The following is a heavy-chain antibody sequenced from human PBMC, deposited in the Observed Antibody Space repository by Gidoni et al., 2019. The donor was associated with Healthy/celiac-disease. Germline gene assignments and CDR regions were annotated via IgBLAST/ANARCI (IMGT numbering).Heavy chain of an antibody. Sequence: EVQLVESGGGLVKPGGSLRLSCAASGFTFSSYSMNWVRQAPGKGLEWVSSISSSSSYIYYADSVKGRFTISRDNAKNSLYLQMNSLRAEDTAVYYCARDFDYYDSRFGPFDYWGQGTLVTVSS. CDR1: GFTFSSYS. CDR2: ISSSSSYI. J-gene: IGHJ4*02. D-gene: IGHD3-22*01. V-gene: IGHV3-21*01. CDR3: ARDFDYYDSRFGPFDY.